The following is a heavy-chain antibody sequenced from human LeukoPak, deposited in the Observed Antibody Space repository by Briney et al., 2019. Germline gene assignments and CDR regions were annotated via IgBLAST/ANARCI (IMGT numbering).Heavy chain of an antibody. CDR1: GFTFSSYA. D-gene: IGHD3-9*01. CDR3: AKEGYYDILTGYQAYYFDY. J-gene: IGHJ4*02. V-gene: IGHV3-23*01. Sequence: HAGGSLRLSCAASGFTFSSYAMSWVRQAPGKGLEWVSAISGSGGSTYYADSVKGRFAISRDNSKNTLYLQMNSLRAEDTAVYYCAKEGYYDILTGYQAYYFDYWGQGTLVTVSS. CDR2: ISGSGGST.